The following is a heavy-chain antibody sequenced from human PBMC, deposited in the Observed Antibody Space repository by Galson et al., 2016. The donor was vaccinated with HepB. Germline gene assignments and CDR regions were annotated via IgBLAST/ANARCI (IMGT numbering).Heavy chain of an antibody. V-gene: IGHV3-9*01. CDR2: ISWNRGTI. D-gene: IGHD1-1*01. Sequence: SLRLSCAASGFTFDDYAMHWVWQAPGKGLEWVSGISWNRGTIFYADSVRGRFTISRDNAKNSLFLLMKSLRPEDTALYYCTKDVSGATGSTSWFDSWGQGILVTVSS. CDR1: GFTFDDYA. J-gene: IGHJ5*01. CDR3: TKDVSGATGSTSWFDS.